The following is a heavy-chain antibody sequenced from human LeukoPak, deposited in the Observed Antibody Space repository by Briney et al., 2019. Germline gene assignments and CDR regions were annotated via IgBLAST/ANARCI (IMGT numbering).Heavy chain of an antibody. CDR3: ANGPRSWSGYGLFDY. CDR1: GFTFSSYA. V-gene: IGHV3-23*01. Sequence: GGSLRLSCAASGFTFSSYAMSWVRQAPGKGLEWVSAISGSGGSTYYADSVKGRFTISRDNSKNTLYLQMNSLRAEDTAVYYCANGPRSWSGYGLFDYWGQGTLVTVSS. D-gene: IGHD5-12*01. J-gene: IGHJ4*02. CDR2: ISGSGGST.